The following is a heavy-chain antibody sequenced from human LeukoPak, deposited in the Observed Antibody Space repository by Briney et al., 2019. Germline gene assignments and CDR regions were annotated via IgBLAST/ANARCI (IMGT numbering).Heavy chain of an antibody. Sequence: GRSLRLSCAASGFTFDDYAMHWVRQAPGKGLGWVSGISWNSGSIGYADSVKGRFTISRDNAKNSLYLQMNSLRAEDTALYYCAKDKWADTYYFDYWGQGTLVTVSS. CDR3: AKDKWADTYYFDY. D-gene: IGHD2-8*01. V-gene: IGHV3-9*01. CDR1: GFTFDDYA. CDR2: ISWNSGSI. J-gene: IGHJ4*02.